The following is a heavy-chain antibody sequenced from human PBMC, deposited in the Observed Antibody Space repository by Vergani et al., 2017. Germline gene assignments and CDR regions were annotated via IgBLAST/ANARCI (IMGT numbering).Heavy chain of an antibody. V-gene: IGHV1-18*01. CDR2: ISAYNGNT. CDR3: ARDEGPYDYVWGSYRPDHDMDV. J-gene: IGHJ6*02. D-gene: IGHD3-16*02. CDR1: GYTFTSYG. Sequence: QVQLVQSGAEVKKPGASVKVSCKASGYTFTSYGISWVRQAPGQGLEWMGWISAYNGNTNYAQKLQGRVTMTTDTSTSTAYMELRSLRSDDTAVYYCARDEGPYDYVWGSYRPDHDMDVWAQGTTVTVSS.